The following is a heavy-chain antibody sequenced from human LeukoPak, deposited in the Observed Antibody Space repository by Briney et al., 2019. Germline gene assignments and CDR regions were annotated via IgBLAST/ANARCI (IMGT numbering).Heavy chain of an antibody. CDR2: IYNSGIT. V-gene: IGHV4-4*09. D-gene: IGHD3-9*01. J-gene: IGHJ4*02. Sequence: SETLSLTCTVFGGSISSYYWSWIRKPPGKGLEWIGYIYNSGITNKNPSLKIRVTISGDTSKNQFSLKLSSVTAADTAVYYCARHGDVRYFDWLKDGFDYWGQGTLVTVSS. CDR1: GGSISSYY. CDR3: ARHGDVRYFDWLKDGFDY.